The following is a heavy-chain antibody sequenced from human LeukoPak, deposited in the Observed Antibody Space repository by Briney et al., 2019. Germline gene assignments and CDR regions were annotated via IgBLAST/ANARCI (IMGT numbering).Heavy chain of an antibody. Sequence: GGSLRLSCAASGFTFSSYAMHWVRQAPGKGLEYVSAISSNGGSTYYANSVKGRFTISRDNSKNTLYLQMGSLRAEDMAVYYCARDGSRIAAYNWFDPWGQGTLVTVSS. CDR3: ARDGSRIAAYNWFDP. J-gene: IGHJ5*02. V-gene: IGHV3-64*01. CDR2: ISSNGGST. CDR1: GFTFSSYA. D-gene: IGHD6-25*01.